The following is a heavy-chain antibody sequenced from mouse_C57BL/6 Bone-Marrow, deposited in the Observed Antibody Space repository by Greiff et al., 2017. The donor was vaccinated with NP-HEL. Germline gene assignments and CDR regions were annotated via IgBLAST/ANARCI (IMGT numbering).Heavy chain of an antibody. CDR1: GYNFTSYD. J-gene: IGHJ2*01. CDR3: ASRRGALTELG. CDR2: ISPRDGST. V-gene: IGHV1-85*01. Sequence: VQLQESGPELVKPGASVKLSCKASGYNFTSYDINWVKQRPGQGLEWIGWISPRDGSTKYNEKFKGKATLTVDTSSSTAYMELHSLTSEDSAVYFCASRRGALTELGWGQGTTLTVSS. D-gene: IGHD1-3*01.